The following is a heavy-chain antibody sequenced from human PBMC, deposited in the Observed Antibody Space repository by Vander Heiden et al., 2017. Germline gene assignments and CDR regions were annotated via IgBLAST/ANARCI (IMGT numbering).Heavy chain of an antibody. Sequence: EVQLVESGGGLVQPGGSLSLSCAASGFTFSSHWMSWVRQAPGKGLEWVANIKQDGSEKYYVDSVKGRFTISRDNAKNSLYLQMNSLRAEDTAVYYCARDRVAAADWGQGTLVTVSS. CDR3: ARDRVAAAD. V-gene: IGHV3-7*01. J-gene: IGHJ4*02. D-gene: IGHD6-13*01. CDR2: IKQDGSEK. CDR1: GFTFSSHW.